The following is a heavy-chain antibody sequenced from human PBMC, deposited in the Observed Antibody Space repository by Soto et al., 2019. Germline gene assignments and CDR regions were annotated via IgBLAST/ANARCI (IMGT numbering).Heavy chain of an antibody. CDR3: ARKRAGPTGETAMVYWFDP. Sequence: QVQLVQSGAEVKKPGSSVKVSCKASGGTFSSYAISWVRQAPGQGLEWMGGIIPIFGTANYAQKFQGRVTITADESTSTAYMELSSLRSEDTAVYYCARKRAGPTGETAMVYWFDPWGQGTLVTVSS. CDR1: GGTFSSYA. V-gene: IGHV1-69*01. CDR2: IIPIFGTA. D-gene: IGHD5-18*01. J-gene: IGHJ5*02.